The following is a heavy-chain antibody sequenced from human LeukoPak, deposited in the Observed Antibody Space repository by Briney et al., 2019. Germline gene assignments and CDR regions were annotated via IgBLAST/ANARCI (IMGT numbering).Heavy chain of an antibody. D-gene: IGHD3-16*01. Sequence: GGSLRLSCAASGFTFSSYAMSWVRQAPGKGLEWVSAISGNGGSTYYADSVKGRFTISRDNSKNTLYLQMNSLRAEDTAVYYCARAGGRAGAFDIWGQGTMVTVSS. CDR1: GFTFSSYA. CDR3: ARAGGRAGAFDI. CDR2: ISGNGGST. J-gene: IGHJ3*02. V-gene: IGHV3-23*01.